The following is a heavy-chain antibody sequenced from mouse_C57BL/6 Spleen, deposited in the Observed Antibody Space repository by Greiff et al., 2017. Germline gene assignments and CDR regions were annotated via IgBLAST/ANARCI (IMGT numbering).Heavy chain of an antibody. V-gene: IGHV1-52*01. CDR1: GYTFTSYW. J-gene: IGHJ4*01. D-gene: IGHD3-3*01. CDR2: IDPSASAT. CDR3: ARARAYKGARDD. Sequence: QVQLQQPGAELVRPGSSVKLSCKASGYTFTSYWMHWVKQRPIQGLEWIGNIDPSASATHYNQKFKDKDTLTVDKSSSTAYMQLSSLTSEDSAVYYCARARAYKGARDDWGQGTSVTVSS.